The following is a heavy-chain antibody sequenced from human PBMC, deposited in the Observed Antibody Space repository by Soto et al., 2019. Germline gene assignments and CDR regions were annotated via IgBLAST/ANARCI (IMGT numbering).Heavy chain of an antibody. J-gene: IGHJ5*02. CDR2: FYSSGSI. V-gene: IGHV4-31*03. CDR3: ARMYSSGSGWFHP. Sequence: PSETLSLTGSVTVYSITAGGYYLRWIRQYPGKGLEWIGSFYSSGSIIYNPSLKSRVSISGDTSRNQFSVTLTSATAADTALYFCARMYSSGSGWFHPWGQGPLVT. D-gene: IGHD6-19*01. CDR1: VYSITAGGYY.